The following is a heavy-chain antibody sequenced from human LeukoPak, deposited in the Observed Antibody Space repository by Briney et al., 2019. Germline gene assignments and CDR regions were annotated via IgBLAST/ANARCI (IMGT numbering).Heavy chain of an antibody. CDR3: ARKLGYCSGGSCYLCDY. V-gene: IGHV1-18*01. CDR2: ISAYNGNT. CDR1: GYTFTSYG. Sequence: ASVKVSCKASGYTFTSYGISWVRQAPGQGLEWMGWISAYNGNTNYAQKLQGRVTMTTDTSTSTAYMELRSLRSDDTAVYYCARKLGYCSGGSCYLCDYWGQGTLVTVSS. D-gene: IGHD2-15*01. J-gene: IGHJ4*02.